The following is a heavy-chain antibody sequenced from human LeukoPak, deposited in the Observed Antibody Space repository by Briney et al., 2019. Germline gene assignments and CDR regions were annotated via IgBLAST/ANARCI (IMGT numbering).Heavy chain of an antibody. CDR2: INPDSGGT. Sequence: ASVKVSCKASGYTFTGYYMHWVRQAPGQGLEWMGWINPDSGGTNYAQKFQGRVTMTRDTSISTAYMELSRLRSDDTAVYYCARFGLGKHIEVAGIPFDIWGQGTMVTVSS. CDR3: ARFGLGKHIEVAGIPFDI. CDR1: GYTFTGYY. J-gene: IGHJ3*02. D-gene: IGHD6-19*01. V-gene: IGHV1-2*02.